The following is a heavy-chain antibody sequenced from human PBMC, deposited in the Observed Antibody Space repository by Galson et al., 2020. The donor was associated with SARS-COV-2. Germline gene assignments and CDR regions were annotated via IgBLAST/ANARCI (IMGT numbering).Heavy chain of an antibody. D-gene: IGHD3-10*01. CDR1: GGSISSSSYY. V-gene: IGHV4-39*01. Sequence: SETLSLTCTVSGGSISSSSYYWGWIRQPPGKGLEWIGSIYYSGSTYYNPSLKSRVTISVDTSKNQFSLKLSSVTAADTAVYYCARQKRGEFGELLYLVYWGQGTLVTVSS. J-gene: IGHJ4*02. CDR3: ARQKRGEFGELLYLVY. CDR2: IYYSGST.